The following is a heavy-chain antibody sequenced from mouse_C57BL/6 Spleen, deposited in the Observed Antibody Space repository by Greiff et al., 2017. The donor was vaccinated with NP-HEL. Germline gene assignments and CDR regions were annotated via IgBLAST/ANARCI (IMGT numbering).Heavy chain of an antibody. V-gene: IGHV1-64*01. CDR1: GYTFTSYW. D-gene: IGHD2-1*01. Sequence: VQLQQPGAELVKPGASVKLSCKASGYTFTSYWMHWVKQRPGQGLEWIGMIHPNSGSTNYNEKFKSKATLTVDKSSSIAYMQLSSLTSEDSAVYYCAIIYYGNYAPFAYWGQGTLVTVSA. CDR2: IHPNSGST. J-gene: IGHJ3*01. CDR3: AIIYYGNYAPFAY.